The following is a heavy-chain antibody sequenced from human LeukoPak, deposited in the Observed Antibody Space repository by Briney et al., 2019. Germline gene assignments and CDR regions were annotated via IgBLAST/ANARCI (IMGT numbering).Heavy chain of an antibody. D-gene: IGHD3-9*01. CDR2: INPSGGST. Sequence: GASVKVSCKASGYTFTSYYMHWVRQAPGQGLEWMGIINPSGGSTSYAQKFQGRVTMTRDTSTSTVYMELSSLRSEDTAVYYCAREQMRGYFDWLKGGDYYMDVWDKGTTVTISS. CDR1: GYTFTSYY. J-gene: IGHJ6*03. V-gene: IGHV1-46*01. CDR3: AREQMRGYFDWLKGGDYYMDV.